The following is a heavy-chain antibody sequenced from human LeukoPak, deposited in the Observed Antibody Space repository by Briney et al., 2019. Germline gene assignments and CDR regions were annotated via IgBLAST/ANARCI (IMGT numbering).Heavy chain of an antibody. J-gene: IGHJ4*02. CDR1: GYTFSTYG. Sequence: ASVRVSCQASGYTFSTYGISWVRQAPGQGLEWMGWINAYNGNTNDAQKFQGRVTMTTDTSTSTAYMELRSLRSDDTAVYYCARGEKPYDYWGQGTLVSVSS. D-gene: IGHD1-26*01. V-gene: IGHV1-18*01. CDR2: INAYNGNT. CDR3: ARGEKPYDY.